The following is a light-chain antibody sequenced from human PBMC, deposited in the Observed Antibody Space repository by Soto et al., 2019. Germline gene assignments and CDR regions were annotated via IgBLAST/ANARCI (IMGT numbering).Light chain of an antibody. CDR2: AAS. CDR3: HQLNSYPRS. J-gene: IGKJ3*01. V-gene: IGKV1-9*01. CDR1: QGISSY. Sequence: DIQLTQSPSFLSASVGDRVTITCRASQGISSYLAWYQQKPGKAPKLLIYAASTLQSGVPSRFSGSGSGTEVTLPISSLQPEDFATYFCHQLNSYPRSFGPGTKVDIK.